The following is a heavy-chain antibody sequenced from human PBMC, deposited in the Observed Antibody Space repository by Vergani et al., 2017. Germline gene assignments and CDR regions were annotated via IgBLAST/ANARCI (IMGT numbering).Heavy chain of an antibody. J-gene: IGHJ4*02. Sequence: QVQLQESGPGLVKPSQTLSLTCTVSGGSISSGSYYWSWIRQPAGKGLEWIGRIYTSGSTNYNPSLKSRVTIAVDTSKNQFALKLSSVTAADTAVYYCARGGDFWSGNEFDYWGQGTLVTVSS. V-gene: IGHV4-61*02. D-gene: IGHD3-3*01. CDR1: GGSISSGSYY. CDR3: ARGGDFWSGNEFDY. CDR2: IYTSGST.